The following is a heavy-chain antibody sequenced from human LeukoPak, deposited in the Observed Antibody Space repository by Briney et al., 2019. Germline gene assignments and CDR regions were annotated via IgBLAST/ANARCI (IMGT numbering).Heavy chain of an antibody. J-gene: IGHJ6*04. CDR3: AELGITMIGGV. V-gene: IGHV3-30*02. Sequence: TGGSLRLSCAASGFTFSSYGMHWVRQAPGKGLEWVAFIRHDGSNKYYADSVEGRFTISRDNSKNTLYLQMNSLRAEDTAVYYCAELGITMIGGVWGKGTTVTISS. CDR2: IRHDGSNK. CDR1: GFTFSSYG. D-gene: IGHD3-10*02.